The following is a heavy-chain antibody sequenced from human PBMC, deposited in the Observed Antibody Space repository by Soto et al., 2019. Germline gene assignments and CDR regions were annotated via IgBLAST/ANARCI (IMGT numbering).Heavy chain of an antibody. Sequence: GGSLRLSCAASGFTFSSYAMSWVRQAPGKGLEWVSGISGSGGTTFYADSVKGRFTISRDNSKNTLYLQMNSLRAEDTAVYFCAKRVKYYYGMDVWGQGTTVTVS. CDR3: AKRVKYYYGMDV. J-gene: IGHJ6*02. CDR1: GFTFSSYA. V-gene: IGHV3-23*01. CDR2: ISGSGGTT.